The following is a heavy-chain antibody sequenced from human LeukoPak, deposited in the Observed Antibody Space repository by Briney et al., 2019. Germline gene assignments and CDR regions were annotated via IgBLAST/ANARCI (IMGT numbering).Heavy chain of an antibody. CDR2: IGTAGDT. D-gene: IGHD1-1*01. J-gene: IGHJ4*02. CDR1: GFTFSDYG. Sequence: PGGSLRLSCAASGFTFSDYGMHWARQATGKGLEWVSAIGTAGDTYYTGSVKGRFTISRENAKNSLYLQMNSLRAGDTAVYYCARVAKERVGGVYYFDYWGQGTLVTVSS. CDR3: ARVAKERVGGVYYFDY. V-gene: IGHV3-13*01.